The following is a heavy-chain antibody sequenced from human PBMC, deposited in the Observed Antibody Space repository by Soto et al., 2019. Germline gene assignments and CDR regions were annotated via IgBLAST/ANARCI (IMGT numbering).Heavy chain of an antibody. CDR2: ISYTGSA. J-gene: IGHJ4*02. CDR3: ATGGGWLQNSNLRGLYFDY. Sequence: SETLSLTCSVSGGSIRRSYCSWIRQPPEKGLERLPSISYTGSATHNPSLKSRVSVSVDTTENQCSLKLTSVTAADTATYYCATGGGWLQNSNLRGLYFDYWGQGALVTVSS. V-gene: IGHV4-59*01. D-gene: IGHD6-19*01. CDR1: GGSIRRSY.